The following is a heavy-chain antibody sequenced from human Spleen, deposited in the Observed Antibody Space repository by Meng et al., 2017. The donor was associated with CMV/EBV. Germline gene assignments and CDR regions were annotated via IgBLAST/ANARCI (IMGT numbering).Heavy chain of an antibody. CDR2: ISTTSTYI. CDR3: ARDVRIVVPDSILVYYYYGMDV. J-gene: IGHJ6*02. D-gene: IGHD2-2*01. V-gene: IGHV3-21*01. Sequence: GESLKISCAASGFTVSSYGLNWVRQAPGKGLEWVASISTTSTYIYYADSVKGRFTISRDNAKNSVYLQMNSLRAEDTAVYCCARDVRIVVPDSILVYYYYGMDVWGQGTTVTVSS. CDR1: GFTVSSYG.